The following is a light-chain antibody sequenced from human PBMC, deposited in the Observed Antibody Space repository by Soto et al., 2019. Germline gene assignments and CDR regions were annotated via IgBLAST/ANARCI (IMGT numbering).Light chain of an antibody. Sequence: DIVLTQSPGTLSLSPGGRATLSCRASQSVDSTFLAWFQQKPGQAPRLLIYGTSTRAPGITDRLSGSGSGTDFTLTINRVEPEDFAVYYCQQYGNSPWTFGQGTKVDIK. CDR1: QSVDSTF. CDR2: GTS. J-gene: IGKJ1*01. V-gene: IGKV3-20*01. CDR3: QQYGNSPWT.